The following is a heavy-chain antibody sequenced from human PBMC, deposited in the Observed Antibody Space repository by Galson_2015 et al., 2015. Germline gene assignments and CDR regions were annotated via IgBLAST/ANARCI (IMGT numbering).Heavy chain of an antibody. V-gene: IGHV3-23*01. J-gene: IGHJ4*02. Sequence: SLRLSCAVSGFTFSSYAMGWVRQAPGTGLEGVSSIGDSGANTKYADSVKGRFTISSDNSKITLYLQMNSLRGDDTAVYYCAKGGPYCSGGNCHGVFDSWGQGTLVTVSS. CDR1: GFTFSSYA. D-gene: IGHD2-15*01. CDR3: AKGGPYCSGGNCHGVFDS. CDR2: IGDSGANT.